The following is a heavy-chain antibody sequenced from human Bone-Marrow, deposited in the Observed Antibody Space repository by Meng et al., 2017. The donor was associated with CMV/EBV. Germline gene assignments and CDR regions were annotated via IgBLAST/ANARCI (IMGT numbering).Heavy chain of an antibody. D-gene: IGHD1-7*01. CDR3: AREGIETTFDY. CDR2: ISSSSSYM. J-gene: IGHJ4*02. CDR1: GFTFSSYS. Sequence: GESLKISCAASGFTFSSYSMNWVRQAPGKVLEWVSTISSSSSYMYYADSVKGRFTISRDNAKNTLYLQMNSLRAEDTAVYYCAREGIETTFDYWGQGTLVTVSS. V-gene: IGHV3-21*01.